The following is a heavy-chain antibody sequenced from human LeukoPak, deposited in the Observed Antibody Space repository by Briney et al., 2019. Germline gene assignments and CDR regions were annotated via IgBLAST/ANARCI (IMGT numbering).Heavy chain of an antibody. D-gene: IGHD6-19*01. CDR2: IYTSGST. CDR1: GGSISSGNYY. CDR3: ARDRGLVDY. V-gene: IGHV4-61*02. J-gene: IGHJ4*02. Sequence: SETLSLTCTVSGGSISSGNYYWRWIRQPAGKGLEWIGRIYTSGSTNYNPSLKSRVTMSVDTSKNQFSLKLSSVTAADTAVYYCARDRGLVDYWGQGTLVTVSS.